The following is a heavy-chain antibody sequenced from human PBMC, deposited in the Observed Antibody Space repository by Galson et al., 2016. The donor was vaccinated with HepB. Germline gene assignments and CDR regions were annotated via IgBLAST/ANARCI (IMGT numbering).Heavy chain of an antibody. CDR2: VSYNSDTI. CDR1: GFPFDDYA. V-gene: IGHV3-9*01. D-gene: IGHD2-8*01. Sequence: SLRLSCAGSGFPFDDYAMHWVRQPPGKGLEWVSGVSYNSDTIDYAASVKGRFTASRDNAQNPLYLQMPGLRTEDTALYYCVKDTAKWPTFNWFDFWGQGTLVIVSS. CDR3: VKDTAKWPTFNWFDF. J-gene: IGHJ5*01.